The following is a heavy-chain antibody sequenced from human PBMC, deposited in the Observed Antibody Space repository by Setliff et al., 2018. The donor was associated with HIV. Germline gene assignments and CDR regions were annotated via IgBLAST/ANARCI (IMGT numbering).Heavy chain of an antibody. J-gene: IGHJ4*02. V-gene: IGHV4-34*01. D-gene: IGHD5-12*01. CDR2: INHSGDT. CDR1: GGSFSGYY. CDR3: ARLGAEDFSDYDWVDY. Sequence: PSETLSLTCAVYGGSFSGYYWSWIRQPPGKGLEWIGEINHSGDTNYNPSLKSRVTISVDTSKNQCSLNLTSVTAAETAVYYCARLGAEDFSDYDWVDYWGQGTLVTVSS.